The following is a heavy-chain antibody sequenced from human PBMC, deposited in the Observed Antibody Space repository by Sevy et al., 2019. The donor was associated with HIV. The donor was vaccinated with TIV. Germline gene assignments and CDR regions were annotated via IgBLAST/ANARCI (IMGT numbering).Heavy chain of an antibody. CDR1: GFTFSSYA. J-gene: IGHJ4*02. CDR3: ARVPIPYDSSGYYFDY. Sequence: GGSLRLSCAASGFTFSSYAMHWARQAPGKGLEWVAVISYDGSNKYYADSVKGRFTISRDNSKNTLYLQMNSLRAEDTAVYYCARVPIPYDSSGYYFDYWGQGTLVTVSS. V-gene: IGHV3-30-3*01. CDR2: ISYDGSNK. D-gene: IGHD3-22*01.